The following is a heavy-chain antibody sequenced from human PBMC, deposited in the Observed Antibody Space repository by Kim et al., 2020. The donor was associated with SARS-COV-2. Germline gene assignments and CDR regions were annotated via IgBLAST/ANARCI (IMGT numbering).Heavy chain of an antibody. V-gene: IGHV3-23*01. CDR1: GFTFSSYA. CDR3: AKLANKAYSSTDAGAFDI. Sequence: GGSLRLSCAASGFTFSSYAMSWVRQAPGKGLEWVSAISGSGGSTYYADSVKGRFTISRDNSKNTLYLQMNSLRAEDTAVYYCAKLANKAYSSTDAGAFDIWGQGTMVTVSS. D-gene: IGHD6-13*01. J-gene: IGHJ3*02. CDR2: ISGSGGST.